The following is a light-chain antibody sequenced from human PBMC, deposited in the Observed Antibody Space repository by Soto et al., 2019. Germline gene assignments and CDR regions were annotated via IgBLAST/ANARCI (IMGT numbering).Light chain of an antibody. Sequence: DIVMTQSPLSLPVTPGEPASISCRSSQSLLHSNGYNYLDWYLQKPGQSPQLLIYLGSNRASGVPDRSSGSGSGTDFTLKISXXXXEDVGVYYCMQALQTPNTFGQGTX. CDR3: MQALQTPNT. CDR2: LGS. CDR1: QSLLHSNGYNY. V-gene: IGKV2-28*01. J-gene: IGKJ5*01.